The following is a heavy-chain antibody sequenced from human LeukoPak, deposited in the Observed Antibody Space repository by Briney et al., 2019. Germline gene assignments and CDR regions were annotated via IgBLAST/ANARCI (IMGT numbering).Heavy chain of an antibody. Sequence: GASVKVSCKASGYTFTSYGISWVRQAPGQGLEWMGWISAYNGNTNYAQKLQGRVTMTTDTSTSTAYMELRSLRSDDTAVYYCARGSYCGGDCYALMDYWGQGTLVTVSS. CDR2: ISAYNGNT. CDR3: ARGSYCGGDCYALMDY. CDR1: GYTFTSYG. V-gene: IGHV1-18*01. D-gene: IGHD2-21*02. J-gene: IGHJ4*02.